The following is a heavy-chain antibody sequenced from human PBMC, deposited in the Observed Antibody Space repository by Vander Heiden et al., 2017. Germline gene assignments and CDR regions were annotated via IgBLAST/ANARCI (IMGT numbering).Heavy chain of an antibody. CDR3: ARWGLGALRAFDL. Sequence: QVQLQESGPGLVKPSDPLSLTCTVSGGSTSGYAWNWIRQPPGKGLEWIGFIYYTGTTMYNPSLKSRVTMSVDTSKNQVSLKVNSVTAADTALYFCARWGLGALRAFDLWGQGTRVTVSS. V-gene: IGHV4-59*01. CDR1: GGSTSGYA. CDR2: IYYTGTT. D-gene: IGHD1-26*01. J-gene: IGHJ3*01.